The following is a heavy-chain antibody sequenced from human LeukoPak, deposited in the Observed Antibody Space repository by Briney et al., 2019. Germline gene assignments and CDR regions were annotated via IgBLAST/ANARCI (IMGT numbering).Heavy chain of an antibody. CDR1: GGSISSSNW. CDR3: ARAFYYYDSSGYADAFDI. Sequence: SGTLSLTCAVSGGSISSSNWWSWVRQPPGKGLEWIGEIYHSGSTNYNPSLKSRVTISVDKSKNQFSLKLSSVTAADTAVYYCARAFYYYDSSGYADAFDIWAKGQWSPSLQ. CDR2: IYHSGST. V-gene: IGHV4-4*02. D-gene: IGHD3-22*01. J-gene: IGHJ3*02.